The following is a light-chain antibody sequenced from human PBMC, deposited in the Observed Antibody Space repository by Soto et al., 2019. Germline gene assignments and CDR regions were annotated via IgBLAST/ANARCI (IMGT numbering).Light chain of an antibody. Sequence: QSALTQPPSASGSPGQSVTISCTGTSSDFGGYKYVSWYQHHPGKAPKLMIYEVSKRPSGVPDRFSGSKSGNTAALTVSGLQAEDEADYYCSSYAGSNNVLFGGGTKLTVL. CDR1: SSDFGGYKY. J-gene: IGLJ2*01. CDR2: EVS. CDR3: SSYAGSNNVL. V-gene: IGLV2-8*01.